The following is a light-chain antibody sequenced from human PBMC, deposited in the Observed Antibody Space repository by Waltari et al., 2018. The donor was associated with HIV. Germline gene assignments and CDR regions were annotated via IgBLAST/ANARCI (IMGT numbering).Light chain of an antibody. V-gene: IGLV4-69*01. CDR3: QTWGTGIVV. Sequence: QVVLTQSPSASASLGASVKLTCTLSSGHTNYAIAWHQQQPEKGPRYLMRLSTNGSHTKGDGIPDRFSGSSSRAERHRTISSLQSEDEADYSCQTWGTGIVVFGGGTKLTVL. J-gene: IGLJ2*01. CDR2: LSTNGSH. CDR1: SGHTNYA.